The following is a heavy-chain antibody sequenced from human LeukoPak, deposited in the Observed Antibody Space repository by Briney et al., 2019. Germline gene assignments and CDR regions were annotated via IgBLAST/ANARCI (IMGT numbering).Heavy chain of an antibody. CDR3: ARGSIITIFGVDPYYFDY. CDR2: IYYSGSN. D-gene: IGHD3-3*01. CDR1: GGSIRSYY. Sequence: SEPLSLTCTVSGGSIRSYYWNWIRKPPGKGLEWIGYIYYSGSNNYNPSLKRRVTISVDTSKHQFSLKLSSVTAADTAVYYCARGSIITIFGVDPYYFDYWGQGTLVTVSS. J-gene: IGHJ4*02. V-gene: IGHV4-59*01.